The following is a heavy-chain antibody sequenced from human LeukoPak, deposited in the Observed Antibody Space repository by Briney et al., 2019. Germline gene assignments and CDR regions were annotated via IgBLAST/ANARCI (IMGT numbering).Heavy chain of an antibody. CDR1: GFTFSSYG. CDR2: ISYDGSNK. Sequence: PGGSLRLSCAASGFTFSSYGMHWVRQAPGKGLEGVAVISYDGSNKYYADSVKGRFTISRDNSKNTLYLQMNSLRAEDTAVYYCAKDHITVTTSYYFDYWGQGTLVTVSS. D-gene: IGHD4-17*01. V-gene: IGHV3-30*18. J-gene: IGHJ4*02. CDR3: AKDHITVTTSYYFDY.